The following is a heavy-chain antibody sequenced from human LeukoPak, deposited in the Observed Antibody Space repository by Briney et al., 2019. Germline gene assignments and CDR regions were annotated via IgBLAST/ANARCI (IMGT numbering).Heavy chain of an antibody. J-gene: IGHJ5*02. D-gene: IGHD3-22*01. V-gene: IGHV1-2*02. CDR1: GYTFTGYY. Sequence: GASVKVSCKASGYTFTGYYMHWVRQAPGQGLEWMGWINPNSGGTNYAQKFQGRVTMTRDTSISTAYMELSRLRSDDTAVYYCARNTISSGYYYVLNWFDPWGQGTLVTVSS. CDR3: ARNTISSGYYYVLNWFDP. CDR2: INPNSGGT.